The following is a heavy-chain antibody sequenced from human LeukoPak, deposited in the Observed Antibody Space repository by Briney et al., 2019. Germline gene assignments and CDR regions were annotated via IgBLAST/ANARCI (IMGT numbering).Heavy chain of an antibody. Sequence: GGSLRLSCAASGFTFSSNWMHWVRQAPGKGLVWVSRIISNENSATYADSVKGRFTISRDNAKNTLYLQMNSLRAEDTAVYYCVRAPATGVAAFDIWGQGTMVTVSS. V-gene: IGHV3-74*01. D-gene: IGHD4-11*01. J-gene: IGHJ3*02. CDR1: GFTFSSNW. CDR2: IISNENSA. CDR3: VRAPATGVAAFDI.